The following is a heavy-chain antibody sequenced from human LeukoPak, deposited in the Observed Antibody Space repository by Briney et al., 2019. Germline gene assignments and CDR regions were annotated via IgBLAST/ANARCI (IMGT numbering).Heavy chain of an antibody. CDR2: ISWNSGSI. Sequence: PGRSLRLSCAASGFTFDDYAMHWVRQAPGKGLEWVSGISWNSGSIGYADSVKGRFTISRDNAKNSLYLQMNSLRAEDTALYYCAKIRGGVLTGSYDYWGQGTLVTVSS. V-gene: IGHV3-9*01. D-gene: IGHD3-9*01. J-gene: IGHJ4*02. CDR3: AKIRGGVLTGSYDY. CDR1: GFTFDDYA.